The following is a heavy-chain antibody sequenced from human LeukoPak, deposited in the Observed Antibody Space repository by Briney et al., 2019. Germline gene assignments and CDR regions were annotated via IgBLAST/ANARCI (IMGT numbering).Heavy chain of an antibody. CDR2: IHYGGTT. Sequence: PSETLSLTCTVSGGSISGYYWSWIRQPPGKGLEWIGCIHYGGTTNCDAPPESRVTMSVDTSKNHFSLKLRSVTAADMAVYYCARHVNSLGAFDVWGQGTKATVSS. CDR1: GGSISGYY. V-gene: IGHV4-59*08. D-gene: IGHD2-21*01. J-gene: IGHJ3*01. CDR3: ARHVNSLGAFDV.